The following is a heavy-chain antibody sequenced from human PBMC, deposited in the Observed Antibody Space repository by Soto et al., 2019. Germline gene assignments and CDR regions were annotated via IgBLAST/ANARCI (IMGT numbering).Heavy chain of an antibody. J-gene: IGHJ3*02. CDR2: ISDSSGRT. CDR3: AKAQYCSGGSCYGWGDAFDI. V-gene: IGHV3-23*01. D-gene: IGHD2-15*01. CDR1: GFTFSNYA. Sequence: EVQLLESGGGLVQPGGSLRLSCAASGFTFSNYAMNWVRQAPGKGLAWVSAISDSSGRTYYADSVKGRFTVSRDNSKNTLYLQMNSLRAEDTAVYYCAKAQYCSGGSCYGWGDAFDIWGKGTMVTVSS.